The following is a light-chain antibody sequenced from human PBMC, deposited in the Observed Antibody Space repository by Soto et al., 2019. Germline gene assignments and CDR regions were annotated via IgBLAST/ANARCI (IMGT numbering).Light chain of an antibody. CDR2: GAS. Sequence: DIVMKQSPSTLSVSPGERTTLSCRASRSVTTSLAWYQQKPGQAPRLLIYGASTRATGIPARFSGSGSGTDFTLTISSLQSEDFAVYYCQPYDKLPQFTLGQGTKVDIK. CDR1: RSVTTS. V-gene: IGKV3-15*01. J-gene: IGKJ2*01. CDR3: QPYDKLPQFT.